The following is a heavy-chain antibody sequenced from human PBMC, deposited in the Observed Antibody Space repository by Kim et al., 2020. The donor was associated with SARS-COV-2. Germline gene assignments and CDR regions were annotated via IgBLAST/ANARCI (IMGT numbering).Heavy chain of an antibody. CDR2: INHSGST. Sequence: SETLSLTCAVYGGSFSGYYWSWTRQPPGKGLEWIGEINHSGSTNYNPSLKSRVTISVDTSKNQFSLKLSSVTAADTAVYYCARSSYGSGSYYNLLFDYWG. CDR3: ARSSYGSGSYYNLLFDY. CDR1: GGSFSGYY. V-gene: IGHV4-34*01. J-gene: IGHJ4*01. D-gene: IGHD3-10*01.